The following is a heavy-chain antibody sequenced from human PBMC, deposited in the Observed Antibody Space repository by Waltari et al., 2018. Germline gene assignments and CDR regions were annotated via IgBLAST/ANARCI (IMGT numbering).Heavy chain of an antibody. Sequence: QVQLQESGPGLVKPSETLSLTCTVSGGSISSYYWSWIRQPAGKGLEWIGRIYTSGRTNYNPSLKSQVTMSVDTSKKQFSLKLSSVTAADTAVYYCARVEGPEQVEYWFDPWGQGTLVTVSS. J-gene: IGHJ5*02. CDR2: IYTSGRT. CDR3: ARVEGPEQVEYWFDP. CDR1: GGSISSYY. D-gene: IGHD1-1*01. V-gene: IGHV4-4*07.